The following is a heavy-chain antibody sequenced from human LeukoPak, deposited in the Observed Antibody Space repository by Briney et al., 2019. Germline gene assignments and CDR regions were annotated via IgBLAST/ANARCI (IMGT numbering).Heavy chain of an antibody. CDR2: IISDGSSA. V-gene: IGHV3-74*01. Sequence: GGSLRLSCAASGITFSSYWMHWVRQAPGKGLVWVSRIISDGSSATHADSVKGRFTMSRDNAKNMVYLQMNSLRAEDTAVYYCTRDRRYGGMDVWGQGTTVTVSS. CDR1: GITFSSYW. J-gene: IGHJ6*02. CDR3: TRDRRYGGMDV. D-gene: IGHD3-10*01.